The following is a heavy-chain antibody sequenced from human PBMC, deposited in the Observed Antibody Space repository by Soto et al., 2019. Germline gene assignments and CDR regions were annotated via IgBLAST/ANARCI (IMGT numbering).Heavy chain of an antibody. CDR1: GSSIIGYY. CDR3: ARGVGGSGLNWFDP. J-gene: IGHJ5*02. V-gene: IGHV4-59*12. CDR2: IHYRGSA. D-gene: IGHD6-19*01. Sequence: SETLSLTCNFSGSSIIGYYWTWIRQSPERGLEWIGYIHYRGSANYNPSPNSRLTMSVDRSQSQFSMKLASVTAADTAVYYCARGVGGSGLNWFDPWGQGTLFTVSS.